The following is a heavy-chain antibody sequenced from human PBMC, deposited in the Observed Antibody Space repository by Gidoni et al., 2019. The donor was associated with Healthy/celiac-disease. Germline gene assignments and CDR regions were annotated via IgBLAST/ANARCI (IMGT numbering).Heavy chain of an antibody. CDR1: GFTFSSYA. D-gene: IGHD3-3*01. CDR2: ISGSGGST. CDR3: AKSPYDFWSGYHAFDI. V-gene: IGHV3-23*01. Sequence: EVQLLESGGGLVQPGGSLRLSCAASGFTFSSYAMSWVRQAPGKGLEWVSAISGSGGSTYYADSVKGRFTISRDNSKNTLYLQMNSLRAEDTAVYYCAKSPYDFWSGYHAFDIWGQGTMVTVSS. J-gene: IGHJ3*02.